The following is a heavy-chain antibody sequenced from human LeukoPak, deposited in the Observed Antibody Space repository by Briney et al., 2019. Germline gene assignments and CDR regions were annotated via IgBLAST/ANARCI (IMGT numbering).Heavy chain of an antibody. D-gene: IGHD1-26*01. CDR3: ARDYLSRELGHGGYFDY. V-gene: IGHV1-8*01. Sequence: ASVKVSCKASGYTFTSYDINWVRQATGQGLEWMGWMNPNSGNTGYAQKFQGRVTMTRDTSTSTVYMELSSLRSEDTAVYYCARDYLSRELGHGGYFDYWGQGTLVTVSS. J-gene: IGHJ4*02. CDR2: MNPNSGNT. CDR1: GYTFTSYD.